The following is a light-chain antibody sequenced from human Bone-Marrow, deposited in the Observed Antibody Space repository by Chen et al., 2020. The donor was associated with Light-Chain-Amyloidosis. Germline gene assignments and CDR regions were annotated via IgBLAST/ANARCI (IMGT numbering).Light chain of an antibody. CDR1: NIGSND. J-gene: IGLJ2*01. CDR3: QVWDSNTVV. CDR2: RES. V-gene: IGLV3-9*01. Sequence: SYDLTQPLSVAVALGQTASITCEGNNIGSNDVQWYQQKPGQAPVMVIYRESNRPSGIPERFSGSTSGNAATLTISTAHVGDEADYYCQVWDSNTVVFGGGTKLTVL.